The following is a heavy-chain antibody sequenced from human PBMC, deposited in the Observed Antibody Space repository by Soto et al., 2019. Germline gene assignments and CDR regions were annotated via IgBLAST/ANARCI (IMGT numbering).Heavy chain of an antibody. Sequence: EVQLVESGGGLVKPGGSLRLSCAASGFTFSSYSMNWVRQAPGKGLEWVSSVSSSTSYMYYADSVKGRFTISRDNAKNSLYLQTTSLTAEDTSVYYCARMGSTTVTKWEYYSYGMDVWGPGTTVTVSS. CDR1: GFTFSSYS. V-gene: IGHV3-21*01. J-gene: IGHJ6*02. CDR2: VSSSTSYM. D-gene: IGHD4-17*01. CDR3: ARMGSTTVTKWEYYSYGMDV.